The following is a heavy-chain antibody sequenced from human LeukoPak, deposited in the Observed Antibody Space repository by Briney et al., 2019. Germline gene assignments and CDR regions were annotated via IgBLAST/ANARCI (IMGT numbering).Heavy chain of an antibody. CDR1: GVSFSGYY. Sequence: SETLSLTCAVYGVSFSGYYWLWIRQPPGKGLEWSGEIDHSGSTNYNPSLKSRVTISVDTSKNHFSLKLSSVTAADTAVYYCARVSYYDSSGYYYYWYFDLWGRGTLVTVSS. CDR2: IDHSGST. J-gene: IGHJ2*01. D-gene: IGHD3-22*01. V-gene: IGHV4-34*01. CDR3: ARVSYYDSSGYYYYWYFDL.